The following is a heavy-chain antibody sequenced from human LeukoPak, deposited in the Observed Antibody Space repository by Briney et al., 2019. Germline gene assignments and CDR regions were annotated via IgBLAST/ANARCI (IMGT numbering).Heavy chain of an antibody. D-gene: IGHD2-21*02. CDR1: GFTVSSNS. V-gene: IGHV3-66*03. CDR3: ARGSGVVTPYYYYMDV. J-gene: IGHJ6*03. Sequence: PGGSLRLSCTVSGFTVSSNSMSWVRQAPGKGLEWVSFIYSDNTHYSDSVKGRFTISRDNSKNTLYLQMNSLRAEDTAVYYCARGSGVVTPYYYYMDVWGKGTTVTVSS. CDR2: IYSDNT.